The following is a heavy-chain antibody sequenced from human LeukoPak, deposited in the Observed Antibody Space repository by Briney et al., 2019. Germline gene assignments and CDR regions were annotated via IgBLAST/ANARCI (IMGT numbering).Heavy chain of an antibody. CDR2: ISSSSNYI. CDR1: GFTFSTYN. CDR3: ARDVGASAPDAFDI. V-gene: IGHV3-21*01. D-gene: IGHD1-26*01. Sequence: PGGSLRLSCAASGFTFSTYNMSWVRQAPGKGLEWVSSISSSSNYIYYADSVKGRFTISRDNAKNSLYLQMNSLRVEDTDVYYCARDVGASAPDAFDIWGQGTMVTVSS. J-gene: IGHJ3*02.